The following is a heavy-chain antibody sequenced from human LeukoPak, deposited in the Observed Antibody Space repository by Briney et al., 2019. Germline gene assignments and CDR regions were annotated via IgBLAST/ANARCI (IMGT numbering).Heavy chain of an antibody. CDR3: ARGDTSLISTGWYYFDY. CDR2: ISAYNGNT. V-gene: IGHV1-18*01. D-gene: IGHD6-19*01. Sequence: ASVKVSCKASGYTFTSYGISWVRQAPGQGLEWMGWISAYNGNTNYAQKLQGRVTMTTDTSTSTAYMELRSLRSDDTAVYYCARGDTSLISTGWYYFDYWGQGTLATVSS. J-gene: IGHJ4*02. CDR1: GYTFTSYG.